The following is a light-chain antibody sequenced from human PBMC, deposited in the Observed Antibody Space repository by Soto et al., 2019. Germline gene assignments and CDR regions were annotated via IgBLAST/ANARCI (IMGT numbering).Light chain of an antibody. J-gene: IGKJ1*01. CDR1: QSVSSN. CDR3: QQYNSWLWT. CDR2: GAS. Sequence: EIVMTQSPATLSVSPGERATLSFRASQSVSSNLAWYQQKPGQAPRLLIFGASSRATGIPDRFSGSGSGTDFTLTISRLEPEDFAVYYCQQYNSWLWTFGQGTKVDI. V-gene: IGKV3D-15*01.